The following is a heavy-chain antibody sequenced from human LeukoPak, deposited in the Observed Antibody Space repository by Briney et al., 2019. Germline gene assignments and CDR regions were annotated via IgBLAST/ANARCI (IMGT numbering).Heavy chain of an antibody. Sequence: GASVKVSCKASGGIFSRYAISWVRQAPGQGLEWMGGMVPIFGTANYAQKFQGRVTITADESTSTAYMELSSLRSEDTAVYYCAGAETVGIAARPNQGFDYWGQGTLVTVSS. CDR3: AGAETVGIAARPNQGFDY. CDR2: MVPIFGTA. D-gene: IGHD6-6*01. V-gene: IGHV1-69*13. J-gene: IGHJ4*02. CDR1: GGIFSRYA.